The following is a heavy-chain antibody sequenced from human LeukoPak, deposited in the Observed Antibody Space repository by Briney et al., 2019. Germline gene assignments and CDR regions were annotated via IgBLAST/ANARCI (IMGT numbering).Heavy chain of an antibody. Sequence: SETLSLTCTVSGCTIRSSSFYWGWIRQPPGKGLEWIGSIYYKGSTYYNPSLKSRVTIFVDTSRNQFSLKLTSVTAADTAVYYCARRTTSSSSDYWGQGTLVTVSS. D-gene: IGHD6-6*01. J-gene: IGHJ4*02. CDR1: GCTIRSSSFY. CDR3: ARRTTSSSSDY. CDR2: IYYKGST. V-gene: IGHV4-39*01.